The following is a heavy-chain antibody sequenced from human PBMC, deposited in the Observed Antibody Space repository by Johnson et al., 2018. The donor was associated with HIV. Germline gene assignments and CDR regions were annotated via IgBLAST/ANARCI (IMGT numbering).Heavy chain of an antibody. J-gene: IGHJ3*02. CDR2: INSDGSST. CDR3: AFDI. V-gene: IGHV3-74*02. Sequence: VQLVESGGGLVKPGGSLRLSCAASGFTFSNAWMSWVRQAPGKGLEWVGRINSDGSSTSYADSVKGRFTISRDNAKNTLYLQMNSLRAKSTVVLHDAFDIWGQGTMVTVSS. D-gene: IGHD3-10*01. CDR1: GFTFSNAW.